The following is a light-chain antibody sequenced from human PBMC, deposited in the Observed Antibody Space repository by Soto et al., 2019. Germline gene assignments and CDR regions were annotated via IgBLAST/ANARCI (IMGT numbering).Light chain of an antibody. CDR1: SSDVGGYNY. CDR2: DVS. J-gene: IGLJ2*01. V-gene: IGLV2-14*03. Sequence: QSALTQPASVSGSPGQSITISCTGTSSDVGGYNYVSWYQQHPDKAPKLMIYDVSNRPSGVSNRFSGSKFGNTASLTISGLQAEDEADYYCSSYTSSSTVFGGGTKLTVL. CDR3: SSYTSSSTV.